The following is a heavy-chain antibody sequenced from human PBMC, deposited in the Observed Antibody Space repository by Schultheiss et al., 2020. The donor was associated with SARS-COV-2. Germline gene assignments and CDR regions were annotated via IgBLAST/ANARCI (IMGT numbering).Heavy chain of an antibody. Sequence: SQTLSLTCTVSGGSISSYYWSWIRQPPGKGLEWIGYIYYSGSTNYNPSLKSRVTIPVDTSKYQFSLKLSSVIAPDTAVYYCARGLGYCSSTSCYNWFDPWGPGALVTISS. CDR2: IYYSGST. V-gene: IGHV4-59*08. CDR1: GGSISSYY. CDR3: ARGLGYCSSTSCYNWFDP. D-gene: IGHD2-2*02. J-gene: IGHJ5*02.